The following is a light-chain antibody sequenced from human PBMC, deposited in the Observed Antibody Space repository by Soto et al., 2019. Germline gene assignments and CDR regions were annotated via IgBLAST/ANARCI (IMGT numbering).Light chain of an antibody. CDR2: GAS. V-gene: IGKV3-15*01. J-gene: IGKJ4*01. CDR1: HSVGSA. CDR3: QQYHNWPIT. Sequence: EVVMTQSPATLSMSPGESATLSCRAFHSVGSALAWYQHKPGQAPRLLVYGASTRATGIPVRFSGSGSGTEFTLTISSLQSEDFAVYYCQQYHNWPITFGGGTKVEI.